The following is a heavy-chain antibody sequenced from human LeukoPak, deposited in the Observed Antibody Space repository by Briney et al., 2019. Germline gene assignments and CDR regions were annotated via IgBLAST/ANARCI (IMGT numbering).Heavy chain of an antibody. D-gene: IGHD3-22*01. Sequence: GASVNVSCKASGYTFTGYYMHWVRQAPAHGLEWMGCINPNRGGTKYAQKFQGRVTMTRDTSISTAYIEMSRLRSDDTAVYYCARSYSDSSGYLVFDPWGQGTLVTVSS. CDR1: GYTFTGYY. CDR3: ARSYSDSSGYLVFDP. J-gene: IGHJ5*02. V-gene: IGHV1-2*02. CDR2: INPNRGGT.